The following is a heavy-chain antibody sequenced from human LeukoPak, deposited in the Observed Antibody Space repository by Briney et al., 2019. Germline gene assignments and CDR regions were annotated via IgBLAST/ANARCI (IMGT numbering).Heavy chain of an antibody. CDR2: ISSSGSTI. Sequence: GGSLRLSCAVSGFTFSSYEMNWVRQAPGKGLEWVSYISSSGSTIYYADSVKGRFTISRDNAKNSLYLQMNSLRAGDTAVYYCARDSKWLRACDYWGQGTLVTVSS. V-gene: IGHV3-48*03. J-gene: IGHJ4*02. CDR3: ARDSKWLRACDY. D-gene: IGHD5-12*01. CDR1: GFTFSSYE.